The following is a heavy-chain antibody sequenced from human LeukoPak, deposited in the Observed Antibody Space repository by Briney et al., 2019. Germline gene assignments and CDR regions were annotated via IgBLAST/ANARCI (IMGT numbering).Heavy chain of an antibody. CDR2: INWNGGST. D-gene: IGHD5-12*01. CDR3: AKDGAWLRFDD. CDR1: GFTFDDYG. V-gene: IGHV3-20*04. Sequence: PGGSLRLSCAASGFTFDDYGMSWVRQAPGKGLEWVSGINWNGGSTGYADSVKGRFTISRDDSKSTLYLQMTNLRAEDTAVYYCAKDGAWLRFDDWGQGILVTVSS. J-gene: IGHJ4*02.